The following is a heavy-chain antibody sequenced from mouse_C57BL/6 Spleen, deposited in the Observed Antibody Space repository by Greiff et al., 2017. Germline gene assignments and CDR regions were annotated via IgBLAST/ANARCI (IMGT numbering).Heavy chain of an antibody. V-gene: IGHV5-17*01. CDR2: ISSGSSTI. Sequence: EVHLVESGGGLVKPGGSLKLSCAASGFTFSDYGMHWVRQAPEKGLEWVAYISSGSSTIYYADTVKGRVTISRDNAKNTLFLQMTSLRSEDTAMYYCAAYDYDWYFDVWGTGTTVTVSS. J-gene: IGHJ1*03. D-gene: IGHD2-4*01. CDR1: GFTFSDYG. CDR3: AAYDYDWYFDV.